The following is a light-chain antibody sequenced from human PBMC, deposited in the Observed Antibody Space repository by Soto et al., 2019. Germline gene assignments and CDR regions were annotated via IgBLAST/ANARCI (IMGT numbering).Light chain of an antibody. V-gene: IGKV1-5*01. CDR3: LQYSSHSWT. CDR1: QSISDY. Sequence: DIQMSQSPSTVSASVGDRVIITCRASQSISDYLAWYQQKPGKAPKLLIYDASNLESGVPSTFSGSGSGTEFTLTISRLQPDDVATYYCLQYSSHSWTFGQGTKVDI. CDR2: DAS. J-gene: IGKJ1*01.